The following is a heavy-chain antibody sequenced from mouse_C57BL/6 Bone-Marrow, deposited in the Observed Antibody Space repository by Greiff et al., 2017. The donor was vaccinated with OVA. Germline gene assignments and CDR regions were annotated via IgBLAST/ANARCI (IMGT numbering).Heavy chain of an antibody. CDR3: ASLTTGWYFDV. V-gene: IGHV1-64*01. J-gene: IGHJ1*03. CDR2: IHPNSGST. Sequence: QVHVKQPGAELVKPGASVKLSCKASGYTFTSYWMHWVKQRPGQGLEWIGMIHPNSGSTNYNEKFKSKATLTVDKSSSTAYMQLSSLTSEDSAVYYCASLTTGWYFDVWGTGTTVTVSS. CDR1: GYTFTSYW. D-gene: IGHD1-1*01.